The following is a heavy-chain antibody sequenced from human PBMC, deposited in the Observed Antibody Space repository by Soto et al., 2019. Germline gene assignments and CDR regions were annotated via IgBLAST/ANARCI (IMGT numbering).Heavy chain of an antibody. CDR1: GFTFSSYW. CDR3: VRLTTRYYYGMDV. Sequence: PGGSLRLSCAASGFTFSSYWMSWVRQAPGKGLEWVANIKQDGSEKYYVDSVKGRFTISRDNAKNSLYLQMNSQRAEDTAVYYCVRLTTRYYYGMDVWGQGTTVTVSS. CDR2: IKQDGSEK. V-gene: IGHV3-7*01. J-gene: IGHJ6*02. D-gene: IGHD3-22*01.